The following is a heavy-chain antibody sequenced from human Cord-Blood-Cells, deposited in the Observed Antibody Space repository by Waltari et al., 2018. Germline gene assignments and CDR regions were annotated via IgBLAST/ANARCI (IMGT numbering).Heavy chain of an antibody. CDR2: ISSSSSYI. Sequence: EVQLVESGGGLVKPGGSLRLSCAAAGFTFSSYTRNWVRQASGKGLEWVSSISSSSSYIYYADSVKGRFTISRDNAKNSLYLQMNSLRAEDTAVYYCAREWELLDYWGQGTLVTVSS. J-gene: IGHJ4*02. D-gene: IGHD1-26*01. CDR1: GFTFSSYT. CDR3: AREWELLDY. V-gene: IGHV3-21*01.